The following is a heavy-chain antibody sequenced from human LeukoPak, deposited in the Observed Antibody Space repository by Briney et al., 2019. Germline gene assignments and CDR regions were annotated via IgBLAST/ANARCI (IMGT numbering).Heavy chain of an antibody. Sequence: PGGSLRLSCAASGLTVSTTSMTWVRQAPGKGLEWVSDILDDGRIYHADSVKGRFTISRDHSQNKVNLQMDNLRAEDAAIYYCGSYRRAYDVWGQGTVVTVAS. V-gene: IGHV3-53*01. CDR1: GLTVSTTS. CDR2: ILDDGRI. CDR3: GSYRRAYDV. D-gene: IGHD1-26*01. J-gene: IGHJ3*01.